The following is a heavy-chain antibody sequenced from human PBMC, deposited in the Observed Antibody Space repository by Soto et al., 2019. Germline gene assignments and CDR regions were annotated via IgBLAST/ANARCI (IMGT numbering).Heavy chain of an antibody. Sequence: EVQLVESGGGLVQPGGSLRLSCAASGFTFSSYWMHWVRQAPGKGLVWVSRINSDGSSTSYADSVKGRFTISRDNAKNTLYLQMNSLRAEDTAVDYWARGWQWLSQGAFDIWGQGTMVTVSS. D-gene: IGHD6-19*01. CDR2: INSDGSST. V-gene: IGHV3-74*01. J-gene: IGHJ3*02. CDR1: GFTFSSYW. CDR3: ARGWQWLSQGAFDI.